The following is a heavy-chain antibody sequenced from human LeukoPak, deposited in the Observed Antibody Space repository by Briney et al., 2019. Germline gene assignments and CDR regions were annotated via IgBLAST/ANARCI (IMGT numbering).Heavy chain of an antibody. CDR2: IYNRGST. CDR1: RGSISSYY. V-gene: IGHV4-59*07. D-gene: IGHD3-22*01. J-gene: IGHJ4*02. CDR3: ARAKYYYGSSGYYYFDY. Sequence: SDTLSLTCTVSRGSISSYYWTWIRQPPGKGLEWIGYIYNRGSTNYNPSLKSRVTISVDSSKNQFSLKLSSVTAADTAVYYCARAKYYYGSSGYYYFDYWGQGTLVTVSS.